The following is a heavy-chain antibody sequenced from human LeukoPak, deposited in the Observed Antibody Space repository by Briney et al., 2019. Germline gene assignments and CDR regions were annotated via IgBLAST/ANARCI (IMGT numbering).Heavy chain of an antibody. CDR1: GGSISSSSYY. Sequence: SETLSLTCAVSGGSISSSSYYWGWIRQPPGKGLEWIGSIYYSGSTYYNPSLKSRVTISVDTSKNQFSLKLSSVTAADTAVYYCARVYDFWSGYYDHWGQGTLVTVSS. V-gene: IGHV4-39*07. CDR2: IYYSGST. CDR3: ARVYDFWSGYYDH. D-gene: IGHD3-3*01. J-gene: IGHJ4*02.